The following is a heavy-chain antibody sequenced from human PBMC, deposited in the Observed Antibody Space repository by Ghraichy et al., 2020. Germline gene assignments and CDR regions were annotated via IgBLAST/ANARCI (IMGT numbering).Heavy chain of an antibody. Sequence: SGPTLVKPTQTLTLTCTFSGFSLSTSGVGVGWIRQPPGKALEWLALIYWDDDKRYSPSLKSRLAITKDTSKNQVVLTMTNMDPVDTATYYCAHIGDSGRVALVNFDYWGQGTLVTVSS. J-gene: IGHJ4*02. D-gene: IGHD5-18*01. CDR2: IYWDDDK. V-gene: IGHV2-5*02. CDR1: GFSLSTSGVG. CDR3: AHIGDSGRVALVNFDY.